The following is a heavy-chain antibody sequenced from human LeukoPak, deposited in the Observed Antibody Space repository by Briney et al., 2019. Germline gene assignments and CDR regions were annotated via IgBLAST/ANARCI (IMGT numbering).Heavy chain of an antibody. V-gene: IGHV3-48*03. J-gene: IGHJ3*02. CDR1: GFTFSSYD. Sequence: GGSLRLSCAASGFTFSSYDMNWVRQAPGKGLEWVSFITSAGRTIYYADSVKGRFTISRDNAKNSLFLQMNSLRDEDTAVYFCARVAWDASDIWGQGTMVTVSS. CDR3: ARVAWDASDI. CDR2: ITSAGRTI.